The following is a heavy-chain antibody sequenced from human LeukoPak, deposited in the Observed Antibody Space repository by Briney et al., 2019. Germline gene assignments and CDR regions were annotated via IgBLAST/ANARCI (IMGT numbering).Heavy chain of an antibody. J-gene: IGHJ4*02. CDR2: IYYSGST. V-gene: IGHV4-39*02. CDR1: GGSISSISSY. Sequence: PSETLSLPCTVSGGSISSISSYWGWIRPPPGKGLEWFGNIYYSGSTYYKPSLKSRATISVDTSKTQFSPQIRSVSAAATAVYFCARDYGDYQFDHWGQGGLVTVSS. D-gene: IGHD4-17*01. CDR3: ARDYGDYQFDH.